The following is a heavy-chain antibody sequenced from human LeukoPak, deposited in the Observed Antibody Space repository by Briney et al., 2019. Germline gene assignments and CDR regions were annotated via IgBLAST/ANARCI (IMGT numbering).Heavy chain of an antibody. CDR3: ARGVVVAAIHDYYFDY. J-gene: IGHJ4*02. V-gene: IGHV4-59*01. CDR1: GGSISSYY. D-gene: IGHD2-15*01. CDR2: IYDSGST. Sequence: SETLSLTCTVSGGSISSYYWTWIRQPPGKGLEWIGYIYDSGSTNYNPSLKSRVTISVDTSKNQFSLKLSSVTAADTAVYYCARGVVVAAIHDYYFDYWGQGTLVTVSS.